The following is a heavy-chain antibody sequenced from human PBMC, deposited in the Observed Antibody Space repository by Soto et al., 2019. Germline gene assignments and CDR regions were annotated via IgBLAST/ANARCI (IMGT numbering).Heavy chain of an antibody. CDR1: GFTFSIYA. D-gene: IGHD6-6*01. V-gene: IGHV3-23*01. CDR3: AKSREVAARRGYFDY. Sequence: GGSLRLSCAASGFTFSIYAMSWVRQAPGQGLEWVSAISGGSDSTSYADSVKGRFTISRDNSKNTLYLQMNSLRAEDTAVYYCAKSREVAARRGYFDYWGQGTLVTVSS. CDR2: ISGGSDST. J-gene: IGHJ4*02.